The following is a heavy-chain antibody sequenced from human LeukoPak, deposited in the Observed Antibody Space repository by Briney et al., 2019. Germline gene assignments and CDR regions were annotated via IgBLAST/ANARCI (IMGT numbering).Heavy chain of an antibody. CDR2: ISYDGSNK. D-gene: IGHD1-26*01. J-gene: IGHJ3*02. V-gene: IGHV3-30*03. CDR3: ARGGSYYNDAFDI. CDR1: GFNFSSYG. Sequence: PGGSLRLSCAASGFNFSSYGMHWVRQAPGKGLEWVAVISYDGSNKYYADSVKGRFTISRDNSKNTLYLQMNSLRAEDTTVYYCARGGSYYNDAFDIWGQGTMVTVSS.